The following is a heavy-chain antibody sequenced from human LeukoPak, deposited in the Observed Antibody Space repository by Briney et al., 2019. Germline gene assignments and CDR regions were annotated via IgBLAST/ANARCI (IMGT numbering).Heavy chain of an antibody. CDR3: AKDRSGYSYGLDY. CDR2: ISGSGGST. CDR1: GFTFSSYA. D-gene: IGHD5-18*01. Sequence: GGSLRLSCAASGFTFSSYAMSWVRQAPGKGLEWVSAISGSGGSTYYADSVKGRFTISRDNSKNTPYLQMNSLRAEDTAVYYCAKDRSGYSYGLDYWGQGTLVTVSS. J-gene: IGHJ4*02. V-gene: IGHV3-23*01.